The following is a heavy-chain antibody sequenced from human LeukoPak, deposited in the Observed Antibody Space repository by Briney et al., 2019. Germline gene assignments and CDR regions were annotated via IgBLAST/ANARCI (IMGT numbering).Heavy chain of an antibody. V-gene: IGHV3-21*01. J-gene: IGHJ4*02. Sequence: GGSLRLSCAASGFTFSVYDMNWVRQAPGKGLEWVSYISSSSGYIYYADSVKGRITISRDNAKNSLYLQMNSLRAEDTAVYYCARLDGDYRYWGQGTLVTVSS. CDR1: GFTFSVYD. CDR2: ISSSSGYI. D-gene: IGHD4-17*01. CDR3: ARLDGDYRY.